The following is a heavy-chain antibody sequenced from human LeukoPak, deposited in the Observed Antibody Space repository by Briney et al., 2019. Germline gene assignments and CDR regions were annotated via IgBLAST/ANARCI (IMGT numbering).Heavy chain of an antibody. CDR2: ISSNGGST. CDR1: GFTFSSYG. J-gene: IGHJ6*02. V-gene: IGHV3-64D*09. Sequence: GGSLRLSCSASGFTFSSYGMHWVRQAPGKGLDYVSAISSNGGSTYYADPVEGRFTISRDNSKNTLHLQMSSLRPEDTAVYYCVKASGGLPIYGMDVWGQGTTVTVSS. CDR3: VKASGGLPIYGMDV. D-gene: IGHD5-12*01.